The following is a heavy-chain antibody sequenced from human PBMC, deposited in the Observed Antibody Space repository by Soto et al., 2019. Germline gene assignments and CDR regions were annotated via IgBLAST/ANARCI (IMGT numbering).Heavy chain of an antibody. CDR2: IFSNDEK. J-gene: IGHJ6*03. CDR1: GFSLSNARMG. V-gene: IGHV2-26*01. CDR3: ERIATEYYYYYYMDV. Sequence: SGPTLVNPTETLTLTCTVSGFSLSNARMGVSWIRQPPGKALEWLAHIFSNDEKSYSTSLKSRLTISKDTSKSQVVLTMTNMDPVDTATYYCERIATEYYYYYYMDVWGKGTTVNVS.